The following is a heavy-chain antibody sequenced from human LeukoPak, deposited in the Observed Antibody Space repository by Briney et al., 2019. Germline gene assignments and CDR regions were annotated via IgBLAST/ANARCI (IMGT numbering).Heavy chain of an antibody. Sequence: PSETLSLTCTVSGVSVSSGSYYWSWIRQPPGKGLEWIGYIYYSGSTNYNPSLKSRVTISVDTSKNQFSLKLSSVTAADTAVYYCARLGCSSTSCDGFDPWGQGTLVTVSS. CDR2: IYYSGST. V-gene: IGHV4-61*01. D-gene: IGHD2-2*01. J-gene: IGHJ5*02. CDR3: ARLGCSSTSCDGFDP. CDR1: GVSVSSGSYY.